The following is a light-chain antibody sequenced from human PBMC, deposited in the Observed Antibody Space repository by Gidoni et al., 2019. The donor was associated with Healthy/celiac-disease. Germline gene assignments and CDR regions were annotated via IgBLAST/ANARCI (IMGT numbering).Light chain of an antibody. Sequence: EIVMTQSPATLSVSPGERATLSCRASRSVSSNLAWYQQRRVQAPRLLIYGASTRANVIPARFSGSGSETEFTLPISCLQSEGFAVYYCQPYTNWPWTFGQGTKVEIK. V-gene: IGKV3-15*01. CDR3: QPYTNWPWT. CDR1: RSVSSN. J-gene: IGKJ1*01. CDR2: GAS.